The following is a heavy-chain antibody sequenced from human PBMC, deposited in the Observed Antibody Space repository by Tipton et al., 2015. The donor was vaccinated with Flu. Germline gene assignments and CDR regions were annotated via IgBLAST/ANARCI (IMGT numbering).Heavy chain of an antibody. CDR2: IYYSGST. D-gene: IGHD3-10*01. CDR3: ARVALRSDYYGSGTIHRYFAFDI. CDR1: GGSISSYY. J-gene: IGHJ3*02. Sequence: TLSLTCTVSGGSISSYYWSWIRQPTGKGLEWIGYIYYSGSTNYNPSLKSRVTISVDTSNNQFSLKLSSVTAADTAVYYCARVALRSDYYGSGTIHRYFAFDIWGQGTMVTVSS. V-gene: IGHV4-59*01.